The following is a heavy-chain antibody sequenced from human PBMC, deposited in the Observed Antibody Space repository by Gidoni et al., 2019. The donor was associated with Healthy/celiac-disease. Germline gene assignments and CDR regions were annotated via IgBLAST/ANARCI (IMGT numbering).Heavy chain of an antibody. J-gene: IGHJ4*02. CDR1: GYSISSGYY. V-gene: IGHV4-38-2*02. D-gene: IGHD6-19*01. CDR2: IYHSGST. CDR3: ARDVPIAVAGNWLAFDY. Sequence: QVQLQESGPGLVKPSETLSLTCTVSGYSISSGYYWGWIRQPPGKGLEWIGSIYHSGSTYYNPSLKSRVTISVDTSKNQFSLKLSSVTAADTAVYYCARDVPIAVAGNWLAFDYWGQGTLVTVSS.